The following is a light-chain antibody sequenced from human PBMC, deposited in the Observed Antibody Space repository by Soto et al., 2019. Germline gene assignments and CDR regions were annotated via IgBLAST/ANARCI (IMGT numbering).Light chain of an antibody. Sequence: DIHLSQSPSTLSASVGDRITITCRASQSISSWLAWYQQKPGKAPKLLIYTTPSLESGVPSRFSGSGSGTEFTLTISSLQPDDFETYYCLHYKDYSWTFGQGTKMEIK. CDR1: QSISSW. V-gene: IGKV1-5*03. CDR3: LHYKDYSWT. J-gene: IGKJ1*01. CDR2: TTP.